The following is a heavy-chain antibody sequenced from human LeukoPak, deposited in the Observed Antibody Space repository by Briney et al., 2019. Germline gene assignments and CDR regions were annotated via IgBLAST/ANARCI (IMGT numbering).Heavy chain of an antibody. V-gene: IGHV3-7*01. J-gene: IGHJ6*02. D-gene: IGHD3-22*01. Sequence: QPGGSLRLSCAASGFTFSSYEMNWVRQAPGKGLEWVANIKEDGSEKFYVDSVKGRFTISRDNANNSVYLQMNNLRAEDTAVYYCARDRIRVQLWLGGMDVWGQGTTVTVSS. CDR2: IKEDGSEK. CDR1: GFTFSSYE. CDR3: ARDRIRVQLWLGGMDV.